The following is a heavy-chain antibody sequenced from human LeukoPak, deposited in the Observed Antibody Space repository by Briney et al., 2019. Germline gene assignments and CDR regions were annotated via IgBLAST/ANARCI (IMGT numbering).Heavy chain of an antibody. CDR3: VRPPDNGDYGAAFDS. D-gene: IGHD4-17*01. J-gene: IGHJ4*02. V-gene: IGHV4-38-2*01. Sequence: PSETLSLTCAVSGYSITSGYFWGWIRQPPGKGLEWIGSIYHSGTTYYNPSLKSRVTISVDTSKNHFSLRLNSVTAADTAVYYCVRPPDNGDYGAAFDSWGQGTLVTVSS. CDR1: GYSITSGYF. CDR2: IYHSGTT.